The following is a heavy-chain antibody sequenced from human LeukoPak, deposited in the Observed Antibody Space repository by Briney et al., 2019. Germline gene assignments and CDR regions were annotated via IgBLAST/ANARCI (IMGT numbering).Heavy chain of an antibody. V-gene: IGHV3-30*02. CDR1: GFTFSSYG. Sequence: GGSLRLPCAASGFTFSSYGMHWVRQAPGKGLEWVAFIRYDGSNKYYADSVKGRFTISRDNSKNTLYLQMNSLRAEDTAVYYCAKDPRGYSYGPGAFDIWGQGTMVTVSS. CDR2: IRYDGSNK. CDR3: AKDPRGYSYGPGAFDI. J-gene: IGHJ3*02. D-gene: IGHD5-18*01.